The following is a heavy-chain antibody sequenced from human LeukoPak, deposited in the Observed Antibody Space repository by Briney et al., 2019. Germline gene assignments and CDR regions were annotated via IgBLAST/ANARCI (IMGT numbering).Heavy chain of an antibody. CDR1: GFTFSSYA. D-gene: IGHD3-10*01. Sequence: PGGSLRLSCAASGFTFSSYAMHWVRQAPGKGLEWVAVISYDGSNKYYADSVKGRFTISRDNSKNTLYLQMNSLRAEDTAVYYCAKEFDGSGSYSPPDYWGQGTLVTVSS. CDR3: AKEFDGSGSYSPPDY. CDR2: ISYDGSNK. J-gene: IGHJ4*02. V-gene: IGHV3-30*04.